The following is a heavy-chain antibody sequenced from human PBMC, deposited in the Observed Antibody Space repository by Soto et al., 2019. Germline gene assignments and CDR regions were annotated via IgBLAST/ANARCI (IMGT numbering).Heavy chain of an antibody. CDR3: ARDQRLSYDFWSGYQVDY. V-gene: IGHV3-21*01. CDR1: GFTFSNYG. D-gene: IGHD3-3*01. Sequence: GGSLRLSCAASGFTFSNYGMNWVRQAPGKGLEWVSSISSSSSYIYYADSVKGRFTISRDNAKNSLYLQMNSLRAEDTAVYYFARDQRLSYDFWSGYQVDYWGQGTLVTVSS. J-gene: IGHJ4*02. CDR2: ISSSSSYI.